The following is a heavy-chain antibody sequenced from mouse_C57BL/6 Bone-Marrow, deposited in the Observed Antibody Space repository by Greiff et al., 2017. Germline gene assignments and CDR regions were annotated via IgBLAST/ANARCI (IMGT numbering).Heavy chain of an antibody. CDR3: VKAVVDWGDYWYFDV. V-gene: IGHV7-4*01. Sequence: EVMLVESGGGLVQPGASLRLSCAASGFTFTDYYMSWVRQPPGQAPEWLALISNKANGYTTEYTASVKGRFTISRDNSQTILYLQMNTLRAEDSATYYCVKAVVDWGDYWYFDVWGTGTTVTVSS. J-gene: IGHJ1*03. D-gene: IGHD4-1*01. CDR1: GFTFTDYY. CDR2: ISNKANGYTT.